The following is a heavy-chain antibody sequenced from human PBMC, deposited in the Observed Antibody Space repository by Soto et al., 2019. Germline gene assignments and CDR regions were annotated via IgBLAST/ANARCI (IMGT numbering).Heavy chain of an antibody. CDR1: GYTFTSYG. D-gene: IGHD3-16*02. J-gene: IGHJ4*02. CDR3: ARDTPGYDYVWGSYRYTKTTFDY. CDR2: ISAYNGNT. V-gene: IGHV1-18*01. Sequence: GASVKVSCKASGYTFTSYGISWVRQAPGQGLEWMGWISAYNGNTNYAQKLQGRVTMTTDTSTSTAYMELRSLRSDDTAVYYCARDTPGYDYVWGSYRYTKTTFDYWGQGTLVTVSS.